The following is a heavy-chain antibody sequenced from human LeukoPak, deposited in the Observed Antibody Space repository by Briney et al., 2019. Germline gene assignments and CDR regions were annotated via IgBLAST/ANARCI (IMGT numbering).Heavy chain of an antibody. CDR2: ISSSSSYI. V-gene: IGHV3-21*01. CDR1: GFTFSSYS. CDR3: ASRYYDYVWGSYRYFDY. J-gene: IGHJ4*02. Sequence: GGSLRLSCAASGFTFSSYSMNWVRQAPGKGLEWVSSISSSSSYIYYADSVKGRFTISRDNAKNSLYLQMNSLRAEDTAVYYCASRYYDYVWGSYRYFDYWGQGTLVTVSS. D-gene: IGHD3-16*02.